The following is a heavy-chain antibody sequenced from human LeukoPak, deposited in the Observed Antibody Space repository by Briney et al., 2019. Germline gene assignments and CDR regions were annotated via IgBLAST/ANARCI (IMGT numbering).Heavy chain of an antibody. V-gene: IGHV3-30*02. CDR2: IRYDGSNK. CDR1: GFTFSSYG. J-gene: IGHJ4*02. CDR3: ASTDYDFWSGYL. Sequence: GGSLRLSCAASGFTFSSYGMHWVRQAPGKGLEWVAFIRYDGSNKYYADSVKGRFTISRDNSKNTLYLQMNSLRAEDTAVYYCASTDYDFWSGYLWGQGTLVTVSS. D-gene: IGHD3-3*01.